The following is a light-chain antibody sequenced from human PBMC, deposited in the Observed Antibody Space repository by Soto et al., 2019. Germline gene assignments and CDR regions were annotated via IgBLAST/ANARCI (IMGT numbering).Light chain of an antibody. Sequence: AIQVSQAAPSMSASVGSRVTITCRASQGIRSELGWYQQKPGKDPNPLSYTASTLQSGVPSRFSGSGSGTDFTLTISSLHPDDFATYYCQQYNSYTWTFGQGTKVDI. CDR1: QGIRSE. J-gene: IGKJ1*01. CDR2: TAS. V-gene: IGKV1-6*01. CDR3: QQYNSYTWT.